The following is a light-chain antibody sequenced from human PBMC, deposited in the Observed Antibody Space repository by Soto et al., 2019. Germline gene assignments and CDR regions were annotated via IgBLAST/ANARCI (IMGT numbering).Light chain of an antibody. Sequence: QSALTQPASVSGSPGQSITISFTGTSSDVGGYNYVSWYQQHPGKAPKLMIYEVSNRPSGVSTRFSGSKSGNTASLTISGLQAEDEADYYCSSYTTSSTHWVFGGGTKVTVL. J-gene: IGLJ3*02. V-gene: IGLV2-14*01. CDR2: EVS. CDR1: SSDVGGYNY. CDR3: SSYTTSSTHWV.